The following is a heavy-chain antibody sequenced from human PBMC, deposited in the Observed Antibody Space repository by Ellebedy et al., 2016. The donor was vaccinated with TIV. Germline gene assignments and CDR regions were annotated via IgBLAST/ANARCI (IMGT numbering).Heavy chain of an antibody. D-gene: IGHD3-22*01. CDR1: GYTFTSYD. J-gene: IGHJ4*02. CDR2: MNHNSGNT. CDR3: ARASYDSSGTVNDY. V-gene: IGHV1-8*01. Sequence: AASVKVSCKASGYTFTSYDINWVRQATGQGLEWMGWMNHNSGNTGYAQKFRGRVTMTRNTSISTAYMELNSLRSEDTAVYYCARASYDSSGTVNDYWGQGTLVTVSS.